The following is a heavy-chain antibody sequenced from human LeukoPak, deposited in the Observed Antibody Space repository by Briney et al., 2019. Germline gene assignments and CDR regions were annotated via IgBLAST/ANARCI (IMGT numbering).Heavy chain of an antibody. CDR2: ISSSGSTI. CDR3: ARWGDHGTRDAFDI. Sequence: GGSLRLSCAASGFTFSDYYMSWIRQAPGKGLEWVSYISSSGSTIYYADSVKGRFTISRDNAKNSLYLQMNSQRAEDTAVYYCARWGDHGTRDAFDIWGQGTMVTVSS. J-gene: IGHJ3*02. V-gene: IGHV3-11*04. D-gene: IGHD1-7*01. CDR1: GFTFSDYY.